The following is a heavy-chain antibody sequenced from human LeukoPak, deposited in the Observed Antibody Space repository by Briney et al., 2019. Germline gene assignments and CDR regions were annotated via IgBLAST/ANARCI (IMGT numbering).Heavy chain of an antibody. CDR2: INHSGST. V-gene: IGHV4-34*01. D-gene: IGHD6-19*01. J-gene: IGHJ5*02. Sequence: PSETLSLTCAVYGGSFSGYYWSWLRQPPGKGLEWLGEINHSGSTNYNPSLKSRVTISVDTSKNQFSLKLSSVTAADTAVYYCARARQWLGYWFDPWGQGTLVTVSS. CDR1: GGSFSGYY. CDR3: ARARQWLGYWFDP.